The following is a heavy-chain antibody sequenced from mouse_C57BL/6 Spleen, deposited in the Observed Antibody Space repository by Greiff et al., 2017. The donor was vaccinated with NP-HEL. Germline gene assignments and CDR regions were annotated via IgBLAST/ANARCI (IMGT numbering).Heavy chain of an antibody. J-gene: IGHJ3*01. CDR2: IYPRSGNT. CDR3: ARGEGTEIAY. CDR1: GYTFTSYG. V-gene: IGHV1-81*01. Sequence: QVQLQQSGAELARPGASVKLSCKASGYTFTSYGISWVKQRTGQGLEWIGEIYPRSGNTYYNEEFKGKATLTADKSSSTAYMELRSLTSEDSAVYFCARGEGTEIAYWGQGTLVTVSA. D-gene: IGHD3-3*01.